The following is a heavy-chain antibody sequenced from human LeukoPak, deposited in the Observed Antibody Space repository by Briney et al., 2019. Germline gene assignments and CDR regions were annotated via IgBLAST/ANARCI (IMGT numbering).Heavy chain of an antibody. CDR3: AKADGSYKTLIDY. Sequence: PGGSLRLSCAASGFTFSICAMNWVRQAPGKGLEWGSGISGSGGSTYYADSVKGRFTISRDSSKNTMYLQMNSLRAEDTAVYYCAKADGSYKTLIDYWGQGTLVTVSS. CDR2: ISGSGGST. D-gene: IGHD3-10*01. CDR1: GFTFSICA. V-gene: IGHV3-23*01. J-gene: IGHJ4*02.